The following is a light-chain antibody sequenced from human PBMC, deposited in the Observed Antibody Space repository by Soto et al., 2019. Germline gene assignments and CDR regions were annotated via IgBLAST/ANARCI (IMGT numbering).Light chain of an antibody. CDR3: QQYKNWPLT. CDR2: GAS. J-gene: IGKJ4*01. V-gene: IGKV3-15*01. Sequence: ETVLTQSPGTLSLSPGERATLSCRASQSININLAWYQQKPGQAPRLLIYGASTRATGFPARFSGSGSGTEFTLTISSLQSEDFAVYYCQQYKNWPLTFGGGTKVDIK. CDR1: QSININ.